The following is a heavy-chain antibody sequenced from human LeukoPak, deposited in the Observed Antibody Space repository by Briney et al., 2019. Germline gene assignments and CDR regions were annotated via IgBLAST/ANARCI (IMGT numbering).Heavy chain of an antibody. CDR3: AKYYRESSGGSPLDY. CDR1: GFSFSNYG. D-gene: IGHD3-22*01. CDR2: IRYDGSTK. J-gene: IGHJ4*02. Sequence: GGSLRLSCVASGFSFSNYGMHWVRPAPGKGLEWVAFIRYDGSTKYYADSVKGRFTISRDSCKNTLYLEMSSLRVEDTGVYYCAKYYRESSGGSPLDYWGQGTRVTVSS. V-gene: IGHV3-30*02.